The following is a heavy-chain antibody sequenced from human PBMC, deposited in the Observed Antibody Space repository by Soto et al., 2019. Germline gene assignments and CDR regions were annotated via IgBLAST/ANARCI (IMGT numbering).Heavy chain of an antibody. CDR2: ISHSGST. Sequence: SDTLSLTCAVSGYPISSGYYWGRIRQPPGKGLEWLGSISHSGSTYYNPSLNSRVTISVDTTKNQVSLKLSAVTAADTAGYYCARDSSSWYEDSYYGMDVWGQGTKVT. CDR1: GYPISSGYY. J-gene: IGHJ6*02. CDR3: ARDSSSWYEDSYYGMDV. V-gene: IGHV4-38-2*02. D-gene: IGHD6-13*01.